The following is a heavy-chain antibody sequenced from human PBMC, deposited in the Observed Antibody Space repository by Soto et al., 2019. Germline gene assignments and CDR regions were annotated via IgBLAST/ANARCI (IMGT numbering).Heavy chain of an antibody. CDR2: INPSGGST. D-gene: IGHD3-10*01. CDR1: GGTFSSYA. J-gene: IGHJ4*02. V-gene: IGHV1-46*01. CDR3: ATFYGSGSSDYFDY. Sequence: ASVKVSCKASGGTFSSYAISWVRQAPGQGLEWMGIINPSGGSTSYAQKFQGRVTMTRDTSTSTVYMELSSLRSEDTAVYYCATFYGSGSSDYFDYWGQGTLVTVSS.